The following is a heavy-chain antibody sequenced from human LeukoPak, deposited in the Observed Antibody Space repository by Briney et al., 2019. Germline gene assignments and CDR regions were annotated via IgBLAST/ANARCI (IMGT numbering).Heavy chain of an antibody. CDR3: ARSFIAAPPPDY. J-gene: IGHJ4*02. CDR1: GFTVSSNY. CDR2: IYSGGST. Sequence: GGSLRLSCAASGFTVSSNYMSWVRQAPGKGLEWVSVIYSGGSTYYADSVKGRFTISRDNSKNTLYLQMNSLRAEDTAVYYCARSFIAAPPPDYWGQGTLVTVSS. V-gene: IGHV3-53*01. D-gene: IGHD6-6*01.